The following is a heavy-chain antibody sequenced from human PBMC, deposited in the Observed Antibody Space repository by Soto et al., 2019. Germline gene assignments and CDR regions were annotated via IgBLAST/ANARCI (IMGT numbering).Heavy chain of an antibody. D-gene: IGHD3-3*01. CDR1: GYTFTNYN. CDR2: INAGNGNT. V-gene: IGHV1-3*01. Sequence: ASVKVSCKASGYTFTNYNIHWVRQAPGQRPEWMGWINAGNGNTKYSQKFQGRFAITRDTSATTVYMQLSSLNSEDTAVYYCARNPTRLQFLEWLQVASDPWGQGTLVTVSS. J-gene: IGHJ5*02. CDR3: ARNPTRLQFLEWLQVASDP.